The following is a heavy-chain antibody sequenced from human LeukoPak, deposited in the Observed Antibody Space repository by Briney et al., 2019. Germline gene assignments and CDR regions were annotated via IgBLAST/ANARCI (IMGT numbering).Heavy chain of an antibody. Sequence: PGASLRLSCAASGFTFSNYAMSWVREAPGKGLEWVSDIRGSGGSTYYADSVKGRFTVSRDNSKSTLYLQMNSLRAEDTALYYCAKWGGYDVLTGYYVPDYWGQGTLVTVSS. D-gene: IGHD3-9*01. CDR2: IRGSGGST. V-gene: IGHV3-23*01. CDR1: GFTFSNYA. CDR3: AKWGGYDVLTGYYVPDY. J-gene: IGHJ4*02.